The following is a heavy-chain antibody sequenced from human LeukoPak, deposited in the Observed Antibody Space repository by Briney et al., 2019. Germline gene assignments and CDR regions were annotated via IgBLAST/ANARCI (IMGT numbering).Heavy chain of an antibody. J-gene: IGHJ4*02. Sequence: SETLSLTCTVSGDSISNYYWSWIRLPAGKGLEWIGRIYTTGYTDYNPSLKSRVTISLDTSKNQFSLKVSSVTAADTAVYFCARVRGSGYYYLPFDSWGRGAPVTVSS. V-gene: IGHV4-4*07. CDR1: GDSISNYY. CDR2: IYTTGYT. CDR3: ARVRGSGYYYLPFDS. D-gene: IGHD3-22*01.